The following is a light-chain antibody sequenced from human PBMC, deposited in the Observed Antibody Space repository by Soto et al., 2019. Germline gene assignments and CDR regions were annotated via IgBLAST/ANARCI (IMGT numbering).Light chain of an antibody. J-gene: IGKJ2*01. CDR2: GAS. V-gene: IGKV3-15*01. CDR1: QSVSSN. Sequence: EIVMTQSPATLSVSPGERATLSCMASQSVSSNVAWYQQKPGQAPRLLIYGASTRATGIPARFSGSGSGTEFTLTISSLPSEDFAVYYCQQYNNWPPYTFGQGTKLEIK. CDR3: QQYNNWPPYT.